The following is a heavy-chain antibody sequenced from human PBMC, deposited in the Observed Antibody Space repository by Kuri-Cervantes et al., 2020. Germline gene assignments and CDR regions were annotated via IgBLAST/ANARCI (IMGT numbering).Heavy chain of an antibody. CDR3: ARGVSFEAAGP. CDR2: ISAYNGNT. V-gene: IGHV1-18*04. D-gene: IGHD6-13*01. CDR1: GYTFTGYY. Sequence: PSVKVSCKASGYTFTGYYMHWVRQAPGQGLEWMGWISAYNGNTNYAQKLQGRVTMTTDTSISTAYMELSSLRSEDTAVYYCARGVSFEAAGPWGQGTLVTVSS. J-gene: IGHJ5*02.